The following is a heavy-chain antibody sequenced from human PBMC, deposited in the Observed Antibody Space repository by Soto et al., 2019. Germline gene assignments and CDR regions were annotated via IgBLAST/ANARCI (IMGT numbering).Heavy chain of an antibody. D-gene: IGHD5-12*01. CDR3: ARGRWLQPFDY. Sequence: GGSLRLSCAASGFTFSVYGMHWVRQAPGKGLEWVAVISSEGSSQHYADSVRGRFSISRDNAKNTVSLLMNSLRAEDTAVYYCARGRWLQPFDYWGQGTLVTVSS. CDR2: ISSEGSSQ. CDR1: GFTFSVYG. J-gene: IGHJ4*02. V-gene: IGHV3-30*03.